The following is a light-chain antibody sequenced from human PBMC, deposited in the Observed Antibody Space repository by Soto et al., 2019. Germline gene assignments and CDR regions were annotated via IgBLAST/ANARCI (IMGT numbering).Light chain of an antibody. CDR1: QGISSY. V-gene: IGKV1-9*01. Sequence: DIQLTQSPSFLSASVGARVTITCRASQGISSYLAWYQQTPGKAPKLLIYAASILQSGVPSRFSGSGSGTEFTLTISSLQPEDWATYDCQQLNSYPLTFGGGTKVEIK. CDR3: QQLNSYPLT. CDR2: AAS. J-gene: IGKJ4*01.